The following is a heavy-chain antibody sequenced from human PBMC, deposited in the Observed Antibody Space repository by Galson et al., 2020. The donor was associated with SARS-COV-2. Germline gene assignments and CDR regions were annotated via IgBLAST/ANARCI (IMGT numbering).Heavy chain of an antibody. CDR1: DSSTSSYY. V-gene: IGHV4-59*08. J-gene: IGHJ6*02. CDR2: TYYRGIT. D-gene: IGHD3-22*01. Sequence: ASKTLSLTGTVPDSSTSSYYFSWSHQPPGKGLGWSGYTYYRGITNYNPSLNSRVTTSADTSKNQSSLKLSSVTAADTAVYYCASYYYDSSGSHYGMDVWGQGTTVTVSS. CDR3: ASYYYDSSGSHYGMDV.